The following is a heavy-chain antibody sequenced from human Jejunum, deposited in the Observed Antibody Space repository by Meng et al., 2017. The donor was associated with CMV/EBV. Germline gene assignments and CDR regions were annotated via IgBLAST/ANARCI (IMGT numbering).Heavy chain of an antibody. J-gene: IGHJ4*02. CDR2: IYSSGLT. CDR1: GGSLNNYY. D-gene: IGHD6-19*01. CDR3: ARHFSGWSYYFDH. Sequence: VSGGSLNNYYWSWIRQPPGKGLEWIGHIYSSGLTSYNFPLKSRVTISVDTSKNQFSLNLTSVTAADTAVYYCARHFSGWSYYFDHWGQGMLGTVSS. V-gene: IGHV4-59*01.